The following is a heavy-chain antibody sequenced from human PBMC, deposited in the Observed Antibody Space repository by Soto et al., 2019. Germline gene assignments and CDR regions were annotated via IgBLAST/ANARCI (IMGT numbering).Heavy chain of an antibody. V-gene: IGHV6-1*01. CDR2: TYYRSKWYN. J-gene: IGHJ4*02. D-gene: IGHD6-19*01. Sequence: SQTLSLTCAISGDSVSSNSAAWNWIRQYPSRGLEWLGRTYYRSKWYNDYAVSVKSRITINPDTSKNQFSLQLNSVTTEDTAVYYCARGRGVAVAGIDYWGQGTLVTVSS. CDR1: GDSVSSNSAA. CDR3: ARGRGVAVAGIDY.